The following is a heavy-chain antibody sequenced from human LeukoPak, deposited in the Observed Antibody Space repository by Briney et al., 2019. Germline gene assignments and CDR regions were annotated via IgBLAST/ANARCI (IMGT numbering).Heavy chain of an antibody. CDR2: INPNSGGT. J-gene: IGHJ4*02. D-gene: IGHD3-22*01. CDR3: ARDGEHLTYYFESSGYQIDY. V-gene: IGHV1-2*02. CDR1: GYTFTGYC. Sequence: ASVKVSCKASGYTFTGYCIHWVRQAPGQGLEWMGWINPNSGGTNYAQKFQGRVTMTRDTSISTAYMELSRLKSDDTAVYYCARDGEHLTYYFESSGYQIDYWGQGTLVIVSS.